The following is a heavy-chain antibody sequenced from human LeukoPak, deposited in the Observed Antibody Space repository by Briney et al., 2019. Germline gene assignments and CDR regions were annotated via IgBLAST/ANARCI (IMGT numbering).Heavy chain of an antibody. D-gene: IGHD1-26*01. CDR3: AKGGGDVGATANFNF. V-gene: IGHV3-30-3*01. Sequence: GGSLRLSCAASGFTFSSYAMHWVRQAPGKGLEWVAVISYDGSIKYYADSVKGRFTISRDNSKNTLYLQMNSLRAEDTAIYYCAKGGGDVGATANFNFWGQGTLVTISS. J-gene: IGHJ4*02. CDR2: ISYDGSIK. CDR1: GFTFSSYA.